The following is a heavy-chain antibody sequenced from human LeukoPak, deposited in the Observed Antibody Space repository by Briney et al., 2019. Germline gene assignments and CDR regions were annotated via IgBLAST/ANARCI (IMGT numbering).Heavy chain of an antibody. CDR3: AREIFGSGSDPDF. CDR2: IWHDGSHK. Sequence: GRSLRLSCAASGFALNTYAMHWVRQAPGQGLEWVALIWHDGSHKFYSNSVRGQFTIPRDNPKTTVSLQKNNVRPEDTAVYYCAREIFGSGSDPDFWGQGTLVTVST. D-gene: IGHD3-10*01. J-gene: IGHJ4*02. V-gene: IGHV3-33*01. CDR1: GFALNTYA.